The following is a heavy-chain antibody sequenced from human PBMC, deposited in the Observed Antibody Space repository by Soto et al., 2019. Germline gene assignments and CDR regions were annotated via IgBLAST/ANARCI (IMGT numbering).Heavy chain of an antibody. V-gene: IGHV4-30-2*01. Sequence: PSETLSLTCAVSGGSISSGGYSWSWIRQPPGKGLEWIGYIYHSGSTYYNPSLKSRVTISVDRSKNQFSLKLSSVTAADTAVYYCARSDYGGNSVFDYWGQGTLVTSPQ. CDR1: GGSISSGGYS. CDR3: ARSDYGGNSVFDY. CDR2: IYHSGST. D-gene: IGHD4-17*01. J-gene: IGHJ4*02.